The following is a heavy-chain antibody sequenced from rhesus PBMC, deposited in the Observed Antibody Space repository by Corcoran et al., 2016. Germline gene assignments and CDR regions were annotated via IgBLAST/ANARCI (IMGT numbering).Heavy chain of an antibody. CDR2: ISYSGST. J-gene: IGHJ4*01. Sequence: HVQLQESGPGLVKPSETLSLTCAVSGYSISSGYGWSWIRQPPGKGMEWIGYISYSGSTSYNPSLKTRVTISRDTSKNQFSLKLRSVTAADTAVYYCARASSSRPIDYWGQGVLVTVST. V-gene: IGHV4-122*02. D-gene: IGHD2-15*01. CDR1: GYSISSGYG. CDR3: ARASSSRPIDY.